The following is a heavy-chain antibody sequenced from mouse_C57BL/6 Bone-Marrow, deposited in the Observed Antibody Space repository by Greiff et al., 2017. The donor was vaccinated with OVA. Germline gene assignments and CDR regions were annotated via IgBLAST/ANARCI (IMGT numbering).Heavy chain of an antibody. Sequence: QVQLQQSGAELVRPGTSVKVSCKASGYAFTNYLIEWVKQRPGQGLEWIGVINPGSGGTNYNEKFKGKATLTAAKSSSTAYMQLSSLTSEDSAVYFCADWYFDVWGTGTTVTVSS. CDR1: GYAFTNYL. V-gene: IGHV1-54*01. CDR3: ADWYFDV. J-gene: IGHJ1*03. CDR2: INPGSGGT.